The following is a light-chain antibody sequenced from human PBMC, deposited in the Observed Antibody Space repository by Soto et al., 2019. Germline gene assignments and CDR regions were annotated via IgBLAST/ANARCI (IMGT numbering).Light chain of an antibody. CDR3: QQYENYFWT. J-gene: IGKJ1*01. V-gene: IGKV1-5*03. CDR2: KAS. Sequence: IQMTQSPSRLSASVGDSVTITCRASQSVSRSLAWFQQKPGKAPKLLIYKASTLDLGVPSRFSGSGSGTEFTLSISDLQPDDFATYYCQQYENYFWTFGQGTKVDIK. CDR1: QSVSRS.